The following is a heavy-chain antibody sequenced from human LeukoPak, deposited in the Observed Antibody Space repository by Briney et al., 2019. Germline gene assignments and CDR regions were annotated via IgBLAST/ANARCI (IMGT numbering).Heavy chain of an antibody. Sequence: GESLKISCKGSGYSFPDYWIDWVRQMPGQGLEWMGIIYPADSDTRYSPSFQGQVTISADKSIDTAYLQWSTLKASDTATYYCARRRGDGYNSPFDYWGQGTLVTVPS. CDR1: GYSFPDYW. J-gene: IGHJ4*02. D-gene: IGHD5-24*01. V-gene: IGHV5-51*01. CDR2: IYPADSDT. CDR3: ARRRGDGYNSPFDY.